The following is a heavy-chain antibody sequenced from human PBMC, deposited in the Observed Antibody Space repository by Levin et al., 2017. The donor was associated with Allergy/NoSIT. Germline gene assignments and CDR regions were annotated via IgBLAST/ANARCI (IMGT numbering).Heavy chain of an antibody. CDR1: GFTFSSYA. CDR2: ISGSGGST. CDR3: AKAVRKWWPRNYGYFDY. J-gene: IGHJ4*02. V-gene: IGHV3-23*01. Sequence: GGSLRLSCAASGFTFSSYAMSWVRQAPGKGLEWVSAISGSGGSTYYADSVKGRFTISRDNSKNTLYLQMNSLRAEDTAVYYCAKAVRKWWPRNYGYFDYWGQGTLVTVSS. D-gene: IGHD5-12*01.